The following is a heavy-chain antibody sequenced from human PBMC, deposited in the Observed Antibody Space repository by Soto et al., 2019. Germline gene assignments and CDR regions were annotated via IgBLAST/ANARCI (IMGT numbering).Heavy chain of an antibody. J-gene: IGHJ4*02. CDR1: GFTFSSYS. D-gene: IGHD3-22*01. Sequence: GGSLRLSCAASGFTFSSYSMNWVRQAPGKGLEWVSSISSSSYIYYADSVKGRFTISRDNAKNSLYLQMNSLRDEDTAVYYCARVGTPYYYDSSGYYYWGQGTLVTVSS. CDR2: ISSSSYI. CDR3: ARVGTPYYYDSSGYYY. V-gene: IGHV3-21*01.